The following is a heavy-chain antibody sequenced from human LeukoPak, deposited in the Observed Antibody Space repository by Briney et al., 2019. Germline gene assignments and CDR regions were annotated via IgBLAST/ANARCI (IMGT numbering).Heavy chain of an antibody. V-gene: IGHV4-34*01. D-gene: IGHD3-22*01. CDR3: ARLAYYYDSSGYYGSYGMDV. Sequence: SETLSLTCAVYGGSFSGYYWSWIRQPPGKGLEWIGVINHSGSTNYNPSLKSRVTISVDTSKNQFSLKLSSVTAADTAVYYCARLAYYYDSSGYYGSYGMDVWGQGTTVTASS. J-gene: IGHJ6*02. CDR2: INHSGST. CDR1: GGSFSGYY.